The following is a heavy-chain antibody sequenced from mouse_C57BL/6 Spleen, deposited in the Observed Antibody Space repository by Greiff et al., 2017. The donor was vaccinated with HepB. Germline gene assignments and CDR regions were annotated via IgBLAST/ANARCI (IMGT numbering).Heavy chain of an antibody. J-gene: IGHJ4*01. CDR3: ARRRGSSYLYAMDY. V-gene: IGHV5-17*01. CDR2: ISSGSSTI. Sequence: EVQLVESGGGLVKPGGSLKLSCAASGFTFSDYGMHWVRQAPEKGLEWVAYISSGSSTIYYADTVKGRFTISRDNAKDTLFLHMTSLRSEDTAMYYCARRRGSSYLYAMDYWGQGTSVTVSS. CDR1: GFTFSDYG. D-gene: IGHD1-1*01.